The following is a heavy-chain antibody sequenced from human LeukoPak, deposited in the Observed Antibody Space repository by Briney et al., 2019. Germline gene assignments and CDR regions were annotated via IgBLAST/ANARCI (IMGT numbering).Heavy chain of an antibody. CDR2: IYYSGST. V-gene: IGHV4-59*01. J-gene: IGHJ5*02. CDR1: GGSISSYY. D-gene: IGHD3-22*01. CDR3: ARASGSGYYYSVDWFDP. Sequence: SSETLSLTCTVSGGSISSYYWSWIRQPPGKGLEWIGYIYYSGSTNYNPSLKSRVTISVDASKNQFSLKLSSVTAADTAVYYCARASGSGYYYSVDWFDPWGQGTLVTVSS.